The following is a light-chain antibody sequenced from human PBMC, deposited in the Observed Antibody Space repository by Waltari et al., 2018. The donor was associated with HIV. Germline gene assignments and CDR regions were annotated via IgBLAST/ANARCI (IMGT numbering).Light chain of an antibody. CDR2: DVS. V-gene: IGLV2-14*03. CDR1: SRDVGGYNY. Sequence: QSALTQPASVSGSPGQSITISCTGTSRDVGGYNYVSWYQQHPGKAPKLMIYDVSNRPSGVSNRFSGSKSGNTASLTISGLQAEDEADYYCSSYTRSNTLPYVFGTGTKVTVL. CDR3: SSYTRSNTLPYV. J-gene: IGLJ1*01.